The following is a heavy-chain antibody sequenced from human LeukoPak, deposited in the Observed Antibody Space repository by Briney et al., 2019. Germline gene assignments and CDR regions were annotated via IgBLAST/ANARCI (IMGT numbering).Heavy chain of an antibody. J-gene: IGHJ4*02. D-gene: IGHD6-13*01. CDR2: IYYSGST. CDR3: ARLGGRGVAAAGPTYFDY. Sequence: SETLSLTCTVSGGSISSSYWSWIRQPPGKGLEWIGYIYYSGSTNYNPSLKSRVTISVDTFKNQFSLKLSSVTAADTAVYYCARLGGRGVAAAGPTYFDYWGQGTLVTVSS. CDR1: GGSISSSY. V-gene: IGHV4-59*01.